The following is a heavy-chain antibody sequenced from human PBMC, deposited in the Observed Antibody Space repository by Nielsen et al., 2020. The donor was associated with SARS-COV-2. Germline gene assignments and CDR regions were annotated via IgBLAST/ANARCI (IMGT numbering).Heavy chain of an antibody. CDR2: ISYDGSNK. J-gene: IGHJ6*02. CDR1: GFTFSSYA. D-gene: IGHD3-10*01. Sequence: GESLKISCAASGFTFSSYAMHWVRQAPGKGLEWVAVISYDGSNKYYADSVKGRFTISRDNSKNTLYLQMNSLRAEDTAVYYCARDQLRGFGEYYYYGMDVWGQGTTVTVSS. CDR3: ARDQLRGFGEYYYYGMDV. V-gene: IGHV3-30-3*01.